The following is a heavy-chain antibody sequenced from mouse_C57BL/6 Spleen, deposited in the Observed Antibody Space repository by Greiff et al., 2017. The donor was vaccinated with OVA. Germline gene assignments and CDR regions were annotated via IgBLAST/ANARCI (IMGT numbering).Heavy chain of an antibody. Sequence: VQLQQSGPELVKPGASVKISCKASGYAFSSSWMNWVKQRPGKGLEWIGRIYPGDGDTNYNGKFKGKATLTADKSSSTAYMQLSSLTSEDSAVYFCARGANWDLDYWGQGTTLTVSS. CDR3: ARGANWDLDY. D-gene: IGHD4-1*01. CDR1: GYAFSSSW. J-gene: IGHJ2*01. V-gene: IGHV1-82*01. CDR2: IYPGDGDT.